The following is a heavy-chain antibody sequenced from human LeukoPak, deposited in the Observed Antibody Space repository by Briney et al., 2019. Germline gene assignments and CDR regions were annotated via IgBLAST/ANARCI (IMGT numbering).Heavy chain of an antibody. D-gene: IGHD3-10*01. CDR2: ISAYKGNT. Sequence: ASVRVSCKASGYTFANYGISWVRQAPGQGLEWMGWISAYKGNTHYAQKLQGRVTMTTDTSTSTAYMELRSLRSDDTAVYYCARGGGMVRGVIITEEWGQGTLVTVSS. CDR3: ARGGGMVRGVIITEE. CDR1: GYTFANYG. J-gene: IGHJ4*02. V-gene: IGHV1-18*01.